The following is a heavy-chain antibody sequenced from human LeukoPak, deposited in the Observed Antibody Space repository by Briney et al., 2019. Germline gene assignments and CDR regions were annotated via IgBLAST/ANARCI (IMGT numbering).Heavy chain of an antibody. CDR3: TRDSQGSGMYSVVY. CDR2: IKHDGSEK. D-gene: IGHD3-10*01. J-gene: IGHJ4*02. Sequence: PGGSLRLSCAASGFTFNNAWMNWVRQAPGKGLEWVANIKHDGSEKYYVDSVKGRFTISRDNAKNSLFLQMNSLRAEDTAVYYCTRDSQGSGMYSVVYWGQGTLVTVSS. CDR1: GFTFNNAW. V-gene: IGHV3-7*05.